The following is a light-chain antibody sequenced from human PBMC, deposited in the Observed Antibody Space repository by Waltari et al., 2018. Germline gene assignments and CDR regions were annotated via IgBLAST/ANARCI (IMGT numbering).Light chain of an antibody. J-gene: IGLJ2*01. Sequence: QSVLTQPPSVSGAPGQRVTISCTGTNSNIGAGYDVNWYQQLPGEAPKLLIYANTSRPSGVPDRVSGSKAGTSASLAIAGLQAEDEADYYCQSYDSILGGSVFGGGTKLTVL. CDR1: NSNIGAGYD. CDR3: QSYDSILGGSV. V-gene: IGLV1-40*01. CDR2: ANT.